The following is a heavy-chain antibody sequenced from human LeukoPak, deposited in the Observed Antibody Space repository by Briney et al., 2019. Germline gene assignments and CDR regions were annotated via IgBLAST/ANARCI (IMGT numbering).Heavy chain of an antibody. CDR3: ARVPDNWFDP. D-gene: IGHD2-2*01. V-gene: IGHV1-69*13. J-gene: IGHJ5*02. CDR2: IIPIFGTA. Sequence: SVKVPCKASGGTFSSYAISWVRQAPGQGLEWMGGIIPIFGTANYAQKFQDRVTITADESTSTAYMELSSLRSEDTAVYYCARVPDNWFDPWGQGTLVTVSS. CDR1: GGTFSSYA.